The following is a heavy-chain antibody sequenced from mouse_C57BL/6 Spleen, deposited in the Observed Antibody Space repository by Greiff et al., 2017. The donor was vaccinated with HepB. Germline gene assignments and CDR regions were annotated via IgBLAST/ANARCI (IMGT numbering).Heavy chain of an antibody. CDR3: ATYSNYAWFAY. CDR1: GFTFSDYG. CDR2: ISSGSSTI. Sequence: EVKLMESGGGLVKPGGSLKLSCAASGFTFSDYGMHWVRQAPEKGLEWVAYISSGSSTIYYADTVKGRFTISRDNAKNTLFLQMTSLRSEDTAMYYCATYSNYAWFAYWGQGTLVTVSA. V-gene: IGHV5-17*01. D-gene: IGHD2-5*01. J-gene: IGHJ3*01.